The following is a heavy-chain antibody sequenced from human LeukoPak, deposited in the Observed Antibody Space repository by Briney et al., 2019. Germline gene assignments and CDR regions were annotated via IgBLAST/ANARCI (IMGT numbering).Heavy chain of an antibody. CDR2: IKDDGTET. CDR1: RFMFSSNW. Sequence: GGSLRLSCAASRFMFSSNWMSWVRLAPGKGLEWVANIKDDGTETYYVDSVKGRFTVSRDNAKNSLYLQMNSLRVEDTAVYYCAKEGRSLQSYWGQGTLVTVSS. CDR3: AKEGRSLQSY. V-gene: IGHV3-7*03. J-gene: IGHJ4*02. D-gene: IGHD5-24*01.